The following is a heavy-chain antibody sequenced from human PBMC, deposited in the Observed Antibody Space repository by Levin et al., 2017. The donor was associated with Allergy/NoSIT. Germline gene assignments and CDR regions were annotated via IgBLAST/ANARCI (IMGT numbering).Heavy chain of an antibody. J-gene: IGHJ4*02. V-gene: IGHV3-21*04. CDR1: GFTFSLYS. CDR3: ATSFWGSYPAEY. Sequence: KRGESLKISCAASGFTFSLYSFNWVRQFPGKGLQWVSSISSSGSDIFYADSVKGRFTISRDNANNSVYLEINNLRVEDTALYFCATSFWGSYPAEYWGQGTLVTVS. CDR2: ISSSGSDI. D-gene: IGHD3-16*02.